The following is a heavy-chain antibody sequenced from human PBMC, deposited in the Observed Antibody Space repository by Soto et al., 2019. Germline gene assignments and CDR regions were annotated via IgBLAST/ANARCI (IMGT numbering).Heavy chain of an antibody. Sequence: GASVKVSCKASGYTFTSYGISWVRQAPGQGLEWMGWISAYNGNTNYAQKLQGRVTMTTDTSTSTAYMELRSLRSDDTAVYYCATRPPSTYSSGWYLTFDIWGQGTMVTVS. CDR3: ATRPPSTYSSGWYLTFDI. CDR2: ISAYNGNT. V-gene: IGHV1-18*01. D-gene: IGHD6-19*01. J-gene: IGHJ3*02. CDR1: GYTFTSYG.